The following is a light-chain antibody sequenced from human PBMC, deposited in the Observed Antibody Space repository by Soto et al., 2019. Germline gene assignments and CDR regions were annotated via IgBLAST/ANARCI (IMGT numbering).Light chain of an antibody. CDR1: QSVSSN. CDR3: QQYNNWLWT. CDR2: GAS. J-gene: IGKJ1*01. Sequence: ERVMTQSLAALSVSPGERATLSCRASQSVSSNLAWYQQKPGQAPRLLIYGASTRATGIPARFSGSGSGTEFTLTISSLQSEDFAVYYCQQYNNWLWTFGQGTKVDIK. V-gene: IGKV3-15*01.